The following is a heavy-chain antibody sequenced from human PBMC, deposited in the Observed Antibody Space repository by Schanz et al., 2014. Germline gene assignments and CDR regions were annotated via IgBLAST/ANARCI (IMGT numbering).Heavy chain of an antibody. D-gene: IGHD2-2*01. CDR3: ARAARRTRVVPLYFDY. J-gene: IGHJ4*02. Sequence: QVQLQQWGAGLLKPSETLSLTCGVFGGSFSGYYWSWIRQPPGKGLEWIGEIYHTGSTNYNPSLKSRVTISVDTSKNQFSRKLSSVTAADTAVYYCARAARRTRVVPLYFDYWGQGTLVTVSS. CDR2: IYHTGST. V-gene: IGHV4-34*01. CDR1: GGSFSGYY.